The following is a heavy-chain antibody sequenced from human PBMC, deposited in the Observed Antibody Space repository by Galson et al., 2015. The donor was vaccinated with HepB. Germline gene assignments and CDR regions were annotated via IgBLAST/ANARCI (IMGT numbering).Heavy chain of an antibody. Sequence: PALVKPTQTLTLTCTFCGVSLSTSGVGGGWFRQPPGKALEWLALIYWGDGKRYSPSLKSRLTMPQDTSKKQAVIPMTNKDPVDTATYYCAHRQDSSIWYAYSFDYWGQGTLVTVSS. V-gene: IGHV2-5*02. CDR2: IYWGDGK. CDR3: AHRQDSSIWYAYSFDY. D-gene: IGHD6-13*01. CDR1: GVSLSTSGVG. J-gene: IGHJ4*02.